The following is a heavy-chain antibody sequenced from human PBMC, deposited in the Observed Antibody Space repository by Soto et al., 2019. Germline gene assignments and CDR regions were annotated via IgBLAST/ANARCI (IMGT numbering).Heavy chain of an antibody. V-gene: IGHV1-69*06. J-gene: IGHJ4*02. CDR1: GGSLSTNP. D-gene: IGHD3-9*01. Sequence: SVKVSCKASGGSLSTNPISWVRQAPGQGLEWMGGTGSGTGPGNHAQKFQGRLTVTADKSTSTVYMELTNLSSEDTAVYYCARRHSAGFFRFFDSWGQGTLVTVSS. CDR3: ARRHSAGFFRFFDS. CDR2: TGSGTGPG.